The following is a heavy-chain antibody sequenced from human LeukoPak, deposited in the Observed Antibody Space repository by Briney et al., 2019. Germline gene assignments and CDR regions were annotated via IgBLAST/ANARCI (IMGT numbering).Heavy chain of an antibody. Sequence: SVKVSCKASGGTFSSYAISRVRQAPGQGLEWMGRIIPIFVTANYAQKFQGRVTITTDDSTSTAYMELSSLRSEATAVYYCARDATVTTGGFDYWGQGTLVTVSS. J-gene: IGHJ4*02. D-gene: IGHD4-17*01. CDR2: IIPIFVTA. CDR3: ARDATVTTGGFDY. CDR1: GGTFSSYA. V-gene: IGHV1-69*05.